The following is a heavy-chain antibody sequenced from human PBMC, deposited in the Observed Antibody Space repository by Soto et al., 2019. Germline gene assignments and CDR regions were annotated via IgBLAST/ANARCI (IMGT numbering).Heavy chain of an antibody. CDR1: GGSISSGDYC. Sequence: PSETLSLTCTVSGGSISSGDYCWSWIRQPPGKGLEWIGYIYYSGSTYYNPSLKSRVTISVDTSKNQFSLKLSSVTAADTAVYYCARDQYSSGWHMDYWGQGTLVTVSS. CDR3: ARDQYSSGWHMDY. V-gene: IGHV4-30-4*01. CDR2: IYYSGST. J-gene: IGHJ4*02. D-gene: IGHD6-19*01.